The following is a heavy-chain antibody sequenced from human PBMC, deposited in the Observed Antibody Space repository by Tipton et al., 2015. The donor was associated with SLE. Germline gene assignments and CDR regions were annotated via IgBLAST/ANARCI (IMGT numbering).Heavy chain of an antibody. V-gene: IGHV4-4*07. J-gene: IGHJ4*02. Sequence: TLSLTCTVSGGSISSFHWSWIRQPAGKGLQWIGRIHTSEGTDYNPSLKSRVTLSVDTSKNQFSLQLTSVTAADTAVYYCARDSTRWSFWGQGTLVTVSS. CDR3: ARDSTRWSF. CDR2: IHTSEGT. CDR1: GGSISSFH. D-gene: IGHD2/OR15-2a*01.